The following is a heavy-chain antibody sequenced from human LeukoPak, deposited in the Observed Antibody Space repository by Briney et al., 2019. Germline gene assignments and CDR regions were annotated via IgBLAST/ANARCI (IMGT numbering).Heavy chain of an antibody. J-gene: IGHJ4*02. CDR1: GFTFSTYG. V-gene: IGHV3-30*03. Sequence: GGSLRLSCAASGFTFSTYGMHWVRQAPGKGLEWVAIISYEGRSEYYADSVKGRFTISRDNSKNTVYLQMNSLRVEDTALYYCVRSLDYWGQGTLVTVSS. CDR3: VRSLDY. CDR2: ISYEGRSE.